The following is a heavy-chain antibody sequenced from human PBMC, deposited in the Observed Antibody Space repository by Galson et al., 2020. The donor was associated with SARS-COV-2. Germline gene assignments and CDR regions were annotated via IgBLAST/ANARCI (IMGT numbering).Heavy chain of an antibody. V-gene: IGHV4-59*01. CDR2: IYYTGNT. CDR3: AREGYYDSSGYYRHDAFDS. D-gene: IGHD3-22*01. J-gene: IGHJ3*02. CDR1: GGSITSYY. Sequence: SETLSLTCTVSGGSITSYYWSWIRQPPGKGLEWIGYIYYTGNTNYNPSLKSRVTITVETSKNQLSLKLSSVTAADTAVYYCAREGYYDSSGYYRHDAFDSWGQGTKVTVSA.